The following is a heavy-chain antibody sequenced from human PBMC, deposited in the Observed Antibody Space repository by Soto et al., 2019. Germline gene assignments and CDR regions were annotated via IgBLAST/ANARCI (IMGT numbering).Heavy chain of an antibody. CDR1: GYTFSGYY. CDR3: ARERVLRYSDWLLYHDAFDI. V-gene: IGHV1-2*04. J-gene: IGHJ3*02. D-gene: IGHD3-9*01. Sequence: QVQLVQSGAEVKKPGASVKVSCKASGYTFSGYYMHWVRQAPGQGLEWMGWINPNSGGTNYAQKFQGWVTMTRDTSISTAYMELSRLRSDDTAVYYCARERVLRYSDWLLYHDAFDIWGQGTKVTVSS. CDR2: INPNSGGT.